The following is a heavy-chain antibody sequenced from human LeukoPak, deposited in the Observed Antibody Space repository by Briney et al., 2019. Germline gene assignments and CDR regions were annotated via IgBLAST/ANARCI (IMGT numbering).Heavy chain of an antibody. CDR1: GGSISSSSAY. D-gene: IGHD5-18*01. Sequence: SETLTHICPVSGGSISSSSAYWGWIRQPPGKGLEWIGSIYYSKNTYYNPSLKSRVTISADTSKNQFSLTLGSVSATDTAVYYCVSPRGFSYLYFDYWGQGNPCTVSS. V-gene: IGHV4-39*01. CDR2: IYYSKNT. CDR3: VSPRGFSYLYFDY. J-gene: IGHJ4*02.